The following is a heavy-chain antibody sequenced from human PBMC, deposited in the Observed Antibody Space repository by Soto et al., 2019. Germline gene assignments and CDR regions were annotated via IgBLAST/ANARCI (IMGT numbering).Heavy chain of an antibody. J-gene: IGHJ3*02. CDR2: IFSDGEK. CDR1: AFSLSNARMG. Sequence: QVTLKESGPVLVKPTETLTLTCTVSAFSLSNARMGVSWIRQPPGKALEWLAHIFSDGEKSYTTSLRSRLTISKDTSKSQVVLTMTNMDPVDSATYYCARIQTVFWSGSHGGAFDIWGQGTMVTVSS. D-gene: IGHD3-3*01. CDR3: ARIQTVFWSGSHGGAFDI. V-gene: IGHV2-26*01.